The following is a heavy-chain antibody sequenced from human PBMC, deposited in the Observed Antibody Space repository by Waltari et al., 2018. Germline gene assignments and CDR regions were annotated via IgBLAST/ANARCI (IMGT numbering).Heavy chain of an antibody. Sequence: EVQLLESGGGLVQSGGSLRLSCAASGFPSCRHALTWVGQAPGQGLGWISSIRATGDTTDYAESVKGRFTISRETSKNTLYLQMNSLRVEDTAVYHCAKDWLGTTCPCMDVWGQGTTVTVSS. D-gene: IGHD1-26*01. V-gene: IGHV3-23*01. CDR1: GFPSCRHA. CDR3: AKDWLGTTCPCMDV. J-gene: IGHJ6*02. CDR2: IRATGDTT.